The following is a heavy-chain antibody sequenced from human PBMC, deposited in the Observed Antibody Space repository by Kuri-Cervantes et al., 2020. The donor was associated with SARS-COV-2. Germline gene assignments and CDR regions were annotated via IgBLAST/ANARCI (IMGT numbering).Heavy chain of an antibody. CDR2: IWYDGINK. CDR3: ARDVRYSGSYQCTS. J-gene: IGHJ5*02. D-gene: IGHD1-26*01. V-gene: IGHV3-33*08. Sequence: GGSLRLSCAASGFTFSSYSMNWVRQAPGKGLEWVALIWYDGINKYYADSVKGRFTISRDNSKNTLYLQMNSLRAEDTAVYYCARDVRYSGSYQCTSWGQGTVVTVSS. CDR1: GFTFSSYS.